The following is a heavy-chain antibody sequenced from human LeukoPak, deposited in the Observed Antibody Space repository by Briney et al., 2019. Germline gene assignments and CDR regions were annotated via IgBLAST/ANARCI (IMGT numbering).Heavy chain of an antibody. J-gene: IGHJ6*04. CDR2: ISSSGSTV. CDR3: AELGITMIGGV. D-gene: IGHD3-10*02. CDR1: GFTFSSYE. V-gene: IGHV3-48*03. Sequence: GGSLRLSCAASGFTFSSYEMNWARQAPGKGLEWVSYISSSGSTVYYADSVKGRFTISRDNAKNSLYLQMNSLRAEDTAVYYCAELGITMIGGVWGKGTTVTISS.